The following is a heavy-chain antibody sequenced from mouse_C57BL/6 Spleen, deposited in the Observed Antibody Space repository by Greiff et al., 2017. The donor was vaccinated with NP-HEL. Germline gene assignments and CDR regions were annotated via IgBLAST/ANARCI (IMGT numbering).Heavy chain of an antibody. CDR2: INPGRGGT. J-gene: IGHJ4*01. V-gene: IGHV1-54*01. D-gene: IGHD2-2*01. CDR1: GYAFTNYL. Sequence: VQLQQSGAELVRPGTSVKVSCKASGYAFTNYLIEWVKQRPGQGLEWIGVINPGRGGTNYKEKFKGKATQTADKSSSTAYMQLSSLTSEDSAVYFCARGYDLYYYAMDYWGQGTSVTVSS. CDR3: ARGYDLYYYAMDY.